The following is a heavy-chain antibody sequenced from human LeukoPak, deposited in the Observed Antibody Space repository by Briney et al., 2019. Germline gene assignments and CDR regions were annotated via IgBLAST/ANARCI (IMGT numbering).Heavy chain of an antibody. CDR3: ARWRPYFYDSSGYVDY. D-gene: IGHD3-22*01. V-gene: IGHV4-61*01. CDR1: GGSISSSSYY. J-gene: IGHJ4*02. Sequence: SETLSLTCTVSGGSISSSSYYWSWIRQPPGKGLEWIGNMYYSGSPDYNPSLKSRVTISIDTSKNQFSLRLTSVTAADTAVYYCARWRPYFYDSSGYVDYWGQGTLVTVSS. CDR2: MYYSGSP.